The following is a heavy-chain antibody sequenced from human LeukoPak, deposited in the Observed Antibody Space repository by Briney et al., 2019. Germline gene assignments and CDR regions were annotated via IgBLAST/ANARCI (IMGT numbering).Heavy chain of an antibody. J-gene: IGHJ4*02. D-gene: IGHD4-17*01. CDR3: ARDYGTY. CDR2: IYYSGST. V-gene: IGHV4-59*01. Sequence: SETLSLTCTLSGDSLSSYYWSWIRQPPGKGLEWIGYIYYSGSTNYNPSLKSRVTMSVDTSTTQFSLKLSSVTAADTAVYYCARDYGTYWGQGTLVTVSS. CDR1: GDSLSSYY.